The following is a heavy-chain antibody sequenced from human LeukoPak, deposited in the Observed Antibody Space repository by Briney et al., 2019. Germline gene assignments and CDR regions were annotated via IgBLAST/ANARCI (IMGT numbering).Heavy chain of an antibody. CDR3: ITSNWFDP. CDR2: ISNSGGST. V-gene: IGHV3-23*01. Sequence: GGSLRLSCAASGFTFSSSAMSWVRQAPAKGLEWVSAISNSGGSTYYTDSVKGRFTISRDNSKNTLYLQMNSLRAEDTAIYYCITSNWFDPWGQGTLVTVSS. CDR1: GFTFSSSA. D-gene: IGHD3-10*01. J-gene: IGHJ5*02.